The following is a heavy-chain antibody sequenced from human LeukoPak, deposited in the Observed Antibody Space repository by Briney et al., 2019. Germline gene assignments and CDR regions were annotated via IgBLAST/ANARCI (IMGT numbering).Heavy chain of an antibody. J-gene: IGHJ2*01. Sequence: SETLSLTCAVSGGSISSGGYSWSWIRQPPGTGLEWIGYIYHSGSTYYNPSLKSRVTISVDRSKNQFSLKLSSVTAADTAVYYCARGNHYYDSSGYLSWYFDLRGRGTLVTVSS. CDR1: GGSISSGGYS. CDR3: ARGNHYYDSSGYLSWYFDL. V-gene: IGHV4-30-2*01. CDR2: IYHSGST. D-gene: IGHD3-22*01.